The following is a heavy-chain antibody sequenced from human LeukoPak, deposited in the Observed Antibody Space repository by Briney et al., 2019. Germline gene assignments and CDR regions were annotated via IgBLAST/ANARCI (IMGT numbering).Heavy chain of an antibody. CDR1: GGTFSSYA. CDR3: ARVWTNRDRPPLRGVHNDYYYYYGMDV. D-gene: IGHD2-8*02. CDR2: IIPIFGTA. V-gene: IGHV1-69*13. Sequence: SVKVSCKAFGGTFSSYAISWVRQAPGQGLEWMGGIIPIFGTANYAQKFQGRVTITADESTSTAYMELRSLRSDDTAVYYCARVWTNRDRPPLRGVHNDYYYYYGMDVWGQGTTVTVSS. J-gene: IGHJ6*02.